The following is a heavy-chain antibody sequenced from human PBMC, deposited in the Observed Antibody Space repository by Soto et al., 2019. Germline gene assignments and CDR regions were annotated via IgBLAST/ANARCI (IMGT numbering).Heavy chain of an antibody. Sequence: QMQLVQSGAEVKKPGSSVKVSCNASGGTFSSYAISWVRQAPGQGLEWMGDIIPLFSTANYAQRFQGRVTITADESTSTAYMDLSSLRSDDTAVHYCASGNSATFEGVTVYYYYGMDVWGQGTTVTVSS. D-gene: IGHD3-16*02. V-gene: IGHV1-69*01. CDR2: IIPLFSTA. CDR1: GGTFSSYA. J-gene: IGHJ6*02. CDR3: ASGNSATFEGVTVYYYYGMDV.